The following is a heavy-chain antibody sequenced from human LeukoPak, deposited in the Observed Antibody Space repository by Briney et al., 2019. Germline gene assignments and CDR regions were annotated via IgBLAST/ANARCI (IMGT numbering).Heavy chain of an antibody. D-gene: IGHD2-15*01. V-gene: IGHV1-69*06. J-gene: IGHJ1*01. Sequence: SVKVSCKASGGTFSSYAISWVRQAPGQGLEWMGGIIPIFGTANYAQKFQGRVTITADKSTSTAYMELSSMRSEDTAVYYCARGPVVAATSEYFQHWGQGTLVTVSS. CDR2: IIPIFGTA. CDR1: GGTFSSYA. CDR3: ARGPVVAATSEYFQH.